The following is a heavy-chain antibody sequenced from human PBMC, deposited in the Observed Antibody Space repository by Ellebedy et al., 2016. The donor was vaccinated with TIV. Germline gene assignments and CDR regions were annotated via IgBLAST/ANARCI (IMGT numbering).Heavy chain of an antibody. CDR3: ARGRVRWGGTDY. V-gene: IGHV1-46*01. Sequence: AASVKVSCKASGYTFTSYYMHWMRQAPGQGLEWLGIINLSCGDTTYAQKFQGRVTMTRDTSTNTVYMDLGSLRSEDTAVYYCARGRVRWGGTDYWGQGTLVTVSS. CDR2: INLSCGDT. D-gene: IGHD7-27*01. CDR1: GYTFTSYY. J-gene: IGHJ4*02.